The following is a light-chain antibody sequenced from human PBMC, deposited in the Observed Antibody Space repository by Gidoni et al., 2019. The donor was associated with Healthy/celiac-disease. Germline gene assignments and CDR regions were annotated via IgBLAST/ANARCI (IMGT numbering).Light chain of an antibody. CDR3: QQYGSSPPT. Sequence: EIVLTQSPGTLSLSQGERATLSCRASQSVSSSYLAFYQQKPGQAPRLLIYGASSRATGIPDRFSGSGSGTDFTLTISRLEPEDFAVYYCQQYGSSPPTFGQGTKVEIK. CDR2: GAS. CDR1: QSVSSSY. J-gene: IGKJ1*01. V-gene: IGKV3-20*01.